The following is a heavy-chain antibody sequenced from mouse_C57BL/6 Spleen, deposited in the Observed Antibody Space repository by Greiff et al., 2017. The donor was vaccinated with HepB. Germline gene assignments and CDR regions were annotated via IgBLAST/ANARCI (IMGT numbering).Heavy chain of an antibody. V-gene: IGHV1-80*01. CDR3: ARNYYYGSSPWFAY. CDR1: GYAFSSYW. D-gene: IGHD1-1*01. J-gene: IGHJ3*01. CDR2: IYPGDGDT. Sequence: QVQLQQSGAELVKPGASVKISCKASGYAFSSYWMNWVKQRPGKGLEWIGQIYPGDGDTNYNGKVKGKATLTADKSSSTAYMQLSSLTSEDSAVYFCARNYYYGSSPWFAYWGQGTLVTVSA.